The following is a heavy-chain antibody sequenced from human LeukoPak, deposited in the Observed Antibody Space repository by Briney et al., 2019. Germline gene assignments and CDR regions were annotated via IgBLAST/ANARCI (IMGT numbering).Heavy chain of an antibody. D-gene: IGHD4-17*01. Sequence: SETLSLTCTVSGYSISSGSYWGWIRPPPGKGLEWIGSIYHSGSTYYNPSLRSRGCMSIDTAKNQFSLKLTSVTAADTAVYYCARGVTVTTRISFDSWGQGTLVTVSS. CDR3: ARGVTVTTRISFDS. J-gene: IGHJ5*01. CDR2: IYHSGST. CDR1: GYSISSGSY. V-gene: IGHV4-38-2*02.